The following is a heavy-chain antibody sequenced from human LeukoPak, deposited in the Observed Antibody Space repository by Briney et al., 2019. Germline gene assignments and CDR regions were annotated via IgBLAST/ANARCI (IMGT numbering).Heavy chain of an antibody. Sequence: SETLSLTCTVSGGSITSGGFYWTRIRQPPGKGLEWIGYIYHTGNTYYNPSLKSRVTIPIDRSKNQFSLKLTSVTAADTAVYYCARGRVNDYWGQGTLVTVSS. CDR3: ARGRVNDY. CDR2: IYHTGNT. CDR1: GGSITSGGFY. D-gene: IGHD4-11*01. J-gene: IGHJ4*02. V-gene: IGHV4-30-2*01.